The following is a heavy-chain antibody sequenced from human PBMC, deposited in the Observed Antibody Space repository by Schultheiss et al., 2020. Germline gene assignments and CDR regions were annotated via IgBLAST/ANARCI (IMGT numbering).Heavy chain of an antibody. CDR2: IYTSGST. V-gene: IGHV4-4*02. D-gene: IGHD3-10*01. J-gene: IGHJ6*02. Sequence: SETLSLTCTVSGGSISSSNWWSWVRQPAGKGLEWIGRIYTSGSTNYNPSLKSRVTISVDKSKNQFSLKLSSVTAADTAVYYCARALKFGELLPYYYGMDVWGQGTTVNGS. CDR3: ARALKFGELLPYYYGMDV. CDR1: GGSISSSNW.